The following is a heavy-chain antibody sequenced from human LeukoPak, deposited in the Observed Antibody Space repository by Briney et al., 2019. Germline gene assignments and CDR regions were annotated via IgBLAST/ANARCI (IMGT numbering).Heavy chain of an antibody. D-gene: IGHD3-3*01. CDR1: GFTFSSYG. CDR2: IRYDGSNK. CDR3: AIAGAYYDFWSAKKD. J-gene: IGHJ4*02. Sequence: GGSLRLSCAASGFTFSSYGMHWVRQAPGKGLEWVAFIRYDGSNKYYADSVKGRFTISRDNSKNTLYLQMNSLRAEDTAVYYCAIAGAYYDFWSAKKDWGQGTLVTVSS. V-gene: IGHV3-30*02.